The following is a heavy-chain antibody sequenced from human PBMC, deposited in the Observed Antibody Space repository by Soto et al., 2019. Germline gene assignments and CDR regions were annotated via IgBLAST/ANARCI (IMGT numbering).Heavy chain of an antibody. CDR3: ARVSGLGQAAFDI. J-gene: IGHJ3*02. CDR2: ISYKGDTT. CDR1: GFTLSDYS. V-gene: IGHV3-64*01. Sequence: EVPLVESGGGLVQPGGSLRLSFAASGFTLSDYSMHWVRQAAGKGLEYVSAISYKGDTTYYANSVKGRFTISRDNSKNTLYLQMGSLRAEDMAVYYCARVSGLGQAAFDIWGQGTMVTVSS. D-gene: IGHD1-1*01.